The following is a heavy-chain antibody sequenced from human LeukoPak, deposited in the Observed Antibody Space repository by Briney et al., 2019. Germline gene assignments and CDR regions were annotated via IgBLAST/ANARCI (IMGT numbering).Heavy chain of an antibody. CDR1: GYSFTNYW. D-gene: IGHD2-15*01. Sequence: GESLKISCKGSGYSFTNYWIDWVRLMPGKGLEWMGIIYPADSDTRYSPSFQGQVTISADKSINTAYLQWSSLKASDIAMYYCARQVCSGGTCYLDYWGQGTLVTVSS. CDR3: ARQVCSGGTCYLDY. V-gene: IGHV5-51*01. J-gene: IGHJ4*02. CDR2: IYPADSDT.